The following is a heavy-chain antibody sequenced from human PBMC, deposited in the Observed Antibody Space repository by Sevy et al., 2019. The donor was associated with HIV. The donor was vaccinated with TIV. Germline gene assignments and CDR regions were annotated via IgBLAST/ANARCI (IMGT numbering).Heavy chain of an antibody. Sequence: GGSLRLSCAASEFTFRRYWISWVRQAPGKGLEWVANIKQDGSEKYYVDSVKGRFILSRDNAMNSLYLQMNSLRAEDTAVYYCARMKDDSSGFHLDYWGQGTLVTVSS. D-gene: IGHD3-22*01. CDR2: IKQDGSEK. V-gene: IGHV3-7*01. CDR3: ARMKDDSSGFHLDY. CDR1: EFTFRRYW. J-gene: IGHJ4*02.